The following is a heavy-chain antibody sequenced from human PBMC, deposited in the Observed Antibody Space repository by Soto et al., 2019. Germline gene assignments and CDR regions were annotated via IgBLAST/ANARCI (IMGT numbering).Heavy chain of an antibody. CDR1: GGSVSSGSYY. D-gene: IGHD1-26*01. CDR2: ISYSGST. CDR3: ARDRRRNKWADYGMDV. V-gene: IGHV4-61*01. Sequence: QVQLQESGPGLVKPSETLSLTCTVSGGSVSSGSYYWSWIRQPPGKGLEWIGYISYSGSTNYNPSLKSRVTISVDTSKNQFSLKLSSVTAADTAVYYCARDRRRNKWADYGMDVWGQGTTVTVSS. J-gene: IGHJ6*02.